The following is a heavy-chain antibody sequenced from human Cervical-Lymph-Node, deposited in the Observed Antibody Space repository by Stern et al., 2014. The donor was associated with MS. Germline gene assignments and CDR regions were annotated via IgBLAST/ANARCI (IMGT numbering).Heavy chain of an antibody. CDR2: ISSGGSYI. J-gene: IGHJ4*02. CDR3: ARGRGGNYRYYFDY. D-gene: IGHD4-23*01. CDR1: GFTFSSYS. Sequence: VQLVQSGGGLVKPGGSLRLSCAASGFTFSSYSMNWVRQAPGKGLEWVASISSGGSYIYYADSLKGRFTISRDNAKNSLYLQMNSLRAEDTAVYYCARGRGGNYRYYFDYSGQGTLVTVSS. V-gene: IGHV3-21*01.